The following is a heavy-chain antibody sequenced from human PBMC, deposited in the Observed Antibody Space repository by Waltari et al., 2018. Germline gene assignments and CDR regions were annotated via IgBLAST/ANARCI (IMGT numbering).Heavy chain of an antibody. D-gene: IGHD4-17*01. CDR1: GFTFSSYA. CDR3: AREAAVTTIDY. V-gene: IGHV3-30*04. Sequence: QVQLVESGGGVVQPGRSLRLSCAASGFTFSSYAMHWVRQAPGKGLEVVAFISYEGSNNYYADSVKGRFTISRDNSKNTLYLQMNSLRAEDTAVYYCAREAAVTTIDYWGQGTLVTVSS. CDR2: ISYEGSNN. J-gene: IGHJ4*02.